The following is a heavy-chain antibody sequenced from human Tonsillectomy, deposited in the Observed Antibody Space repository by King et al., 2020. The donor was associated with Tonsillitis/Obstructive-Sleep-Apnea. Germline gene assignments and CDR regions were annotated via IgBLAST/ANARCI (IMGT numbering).Heavy chain of an antibody. V-gene: IGHV3-53*01. Sequence: VQLVESGGGLIQPGGSLRLSCAASGFTVSSNYMSWVRQAPGKGLEWGSVIYSGGSTYYADSVKGRFNISRDNSKNTRYLQMNSLRAEDTAVYYWARGSTDYDCWSGYYTANYFDDWGQGTLVTVAS. CDR1: GFTVSSNY. D-gene: IGHD3-3*01. CDR2: IYSGGST. CDR3: ARGSTDYDCWSGYYTANYFDD. J-gene: IGHJ4*02.